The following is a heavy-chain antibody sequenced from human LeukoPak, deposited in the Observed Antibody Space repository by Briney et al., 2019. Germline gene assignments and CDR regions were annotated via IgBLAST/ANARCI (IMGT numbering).Heavy chain of an antibody. D-gene: IGHD6-25*01. Sequence: ASVKVSCKTSGFTFSSSTAQWVRQARGQRLEWLGWIGLGSGDTKYAQRVQERLTLTRDMSTNTAYMELSSLRSEDTAVYYCVAERYSDGCCWFDPWGQGTLVTVSS. CDR3: VAERYSDGCCWFDP. V-gene: IGHV1-58*01. CDR1: GFTFSSST. CDR2: IGLGSGDT. J-gene: IGHJ5*02.